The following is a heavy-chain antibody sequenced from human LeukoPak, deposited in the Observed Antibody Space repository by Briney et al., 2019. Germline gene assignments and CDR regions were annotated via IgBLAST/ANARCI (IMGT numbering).Heavy chain of an antibody. J-gene: IGHJ4*02. D-gene: IGHD6-6*01. CDR2: ISSSSSYI. V-gene: IGHV3-21*01. Sequence: GGSLRLSCAASGFTFSSYSVNWVRQAPGKGLEWVSSISSSSSYIYYADSVKGRFTISRDNAKNSLYLQMNSLRAEDTAVYYCARDQGVYSSSSLNDYWGQGTLVTVSS. CDR3: ARDQGVYSSSSLNDY. CDR1: GFTFSSYS.